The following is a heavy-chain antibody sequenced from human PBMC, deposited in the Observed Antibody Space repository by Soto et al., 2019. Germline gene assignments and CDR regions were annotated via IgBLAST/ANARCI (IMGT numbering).Heavy chain of an antibody. CDR3: ARDGAAHPSYYFDY. CDR1: GSTFSSYG. V-gene: IGHV3-33*01. D-gene: IGHD6-6*01. Sequence: QVQLVESGGGVVQPGRSLRLSCAASGSTFSSYGMHWVRQAPGKGLEWVAVIWYDGSNKDYADSVKGRFTISRDNSKNTLYLQMNSLRAEDTAVYYCARDGAAHPSYYFDYWGQGTLVTVSS. CDR2: IWYDGSNK. J-gene: IGHJ4*02.